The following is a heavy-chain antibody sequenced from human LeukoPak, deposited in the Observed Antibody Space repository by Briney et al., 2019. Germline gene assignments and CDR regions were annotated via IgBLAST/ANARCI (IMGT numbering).Heavy chain of an antibody. V-gene: IGHV3-30-3*01. CDR1: GFTFSSYA. Sequence: GGSLRLSCAASGFTFSSYAMHWVRQAPGKGLEWVAVISYDGSNKYYADSVKGRFTISRDNSKNTLYLQMNSLRAKDTAVYYCARAGIVVVPAASEYFIDYWGQGTLVTVSS. CDR3: ARAGIVVVPAASEYFIDY. CDR2: ISYDGSNK. J-gene: IGHJ4*02. D-gene: IGHD2-2*01.